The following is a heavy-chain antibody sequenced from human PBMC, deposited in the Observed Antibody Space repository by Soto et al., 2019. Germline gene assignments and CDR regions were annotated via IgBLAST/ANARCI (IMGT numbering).Heavy chain of an antibody. D-gene: IGHD3-10*01. Sequence: EVQLVESGGGLVKPGGSLRLSCVASGFTFTNALMTWVRQAPGKGLEWVGRVKSKTDGGTTDYGAPVKGRFTISRDDLERTLYLQMSRLKIEDTAVYYCTTGFPGRDYWGQGTLVTVSS. CDR2: VKSKTDGGTT. V-gene: IGHV3-15*01. J-gene: IGHJ4*02. CDR1: GFTFTNAL. CDR3: TTGFPGRDY.